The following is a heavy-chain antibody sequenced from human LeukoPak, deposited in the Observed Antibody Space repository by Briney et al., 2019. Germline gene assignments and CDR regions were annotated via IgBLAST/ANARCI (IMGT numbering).Heavy chain of an antibody. V-gene: IGHV4-4*09. CDR3: ARYCSSTSCYGFDP. Sequence: PSETLSLTCTVSGGSISSNYWSWIRQPPGKGLEWIGYIYTSGSTNYNPSLKSRVTISVDTSKNQFSLKLSSVTAADTAVYYCARYCSSTSCYGFDPWGQGTLVTVSS. J-gene: IGHJ5*02. CDR1: GGSISSNY. CDR2: IYTSGST. D-gene: IGHD2-2*01.